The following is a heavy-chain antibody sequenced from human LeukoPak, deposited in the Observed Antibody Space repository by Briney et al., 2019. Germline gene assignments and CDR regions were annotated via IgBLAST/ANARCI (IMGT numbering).Heavy chain of an antibody. Sequence: GGSLRLSCAASGFTFSGYSINWVRQAPGKGLEWVSSITSSGTYIYYVDSVKGRFTVSRDNAKNSLYLQMNSLRAEDTAMYYCARDLRGYDSSWFDPWGQGTLVTVSS. CDR3: ARDLRGYDSSWFDP. V-gene: IGHV3-21*01. CDR1: GFTFSGYS. J-gene: IGHJ5*02. D-gene: IGHD5-12*01. CDR2: ITSSGTYI.